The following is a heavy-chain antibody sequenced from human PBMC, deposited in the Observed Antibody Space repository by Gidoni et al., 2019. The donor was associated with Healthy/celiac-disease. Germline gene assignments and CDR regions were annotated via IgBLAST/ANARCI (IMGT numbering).Heavy chain of an antibody. J-gene: IGHJ4*02. CDR2: IYYSGST. V-gene: IGHV4-59*01. D-gene: IGHD1-26*01. Sequence: QVQLQESGPGLVKPSETLSLTGTVSGGPISRYYWSWIRQPPGKGLEWIGYIYYSGSTNYNPSLKSRVTISVDTSKNQFSLKLSSVTAADTAVYYCARSYPLGRIVGATTRYFDYWGQGTLVTVSS. CDR3: ARSYPLGRIVGATTRYFDY. CDR1: GGPISRYY.